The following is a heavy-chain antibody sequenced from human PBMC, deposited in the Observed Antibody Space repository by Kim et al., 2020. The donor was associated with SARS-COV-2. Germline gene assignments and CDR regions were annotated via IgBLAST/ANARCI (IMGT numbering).Heavy chain of an antibody. CDR3: AREVVGYSGYDSWADYYGMDV. J-gene: IGHJ6*02. Sequence: GGSLRLSCAASGFTVSSNYMSWVRQAPGKGLEWVSVIYSGGSTYYADSVKGRFTISRDNSKNTLYLQMNSLRAEDTAVYYCAREVVGYSGYDSWADYYGMDVWGQGTTVTVSS. V-gene: IGHV3-53*01. CDR1: GFTVSSNY. D-gene: IGHD5-12*01. CDR2: IYSGGST.